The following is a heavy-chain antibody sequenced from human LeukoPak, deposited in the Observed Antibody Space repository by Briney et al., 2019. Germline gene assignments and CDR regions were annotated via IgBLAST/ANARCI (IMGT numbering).Heavy chain of an antibody. CDR2: FDPEDGET. J-gene: IGHJ4*02. Sequence: GASVKVSCKFSVYTLTELSMHWVRQAPGKGLEWMGGFDPEDGETIYAQKFQGRVTMTEDTSTDTAYMELSSLRSEDTAVYYCATALGDDILTGYYNSFDYWGQGTLVTVSS. CDR1: VYTLTELS. D-gene: IGHD3-9*01. CDR3: ATALGDDILTGYYNSFDY. V-gene: IGHV1-24*01.